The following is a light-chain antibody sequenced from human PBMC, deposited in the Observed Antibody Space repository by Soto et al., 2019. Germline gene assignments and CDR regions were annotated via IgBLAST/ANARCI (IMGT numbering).Light chain of an antibody. CDR3: SSYAVSNNLDVV. Sequence: QSALTQPPSASGSPGQSVTISCTGTSSDVGGYNYVSWYQQHPGKAPKLMIYEVSKRPSGVPDRFSGSKSGNTASLTVSGLQAEDEADYYCSSYAVSNNLDVVFGVGTKLTVL. J-gene: IGLJ2*01. V-gene: IGLV2-8*01. CDR1: SSDVGGYNY. CDR2: EVS.